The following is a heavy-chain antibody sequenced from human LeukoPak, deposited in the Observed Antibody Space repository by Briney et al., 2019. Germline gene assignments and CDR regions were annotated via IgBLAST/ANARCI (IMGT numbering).Heavy chain of an antibody. CDR3: AKGNLGSCSGATCYDFDN. Sequence: GGSLRLSCAASGFTFSSYEMNWVRQAAGKRLEWGSSITGSGRDTYYAGSVRGRITISRDNSRNTLYLQMNSLRAEDTALYYCAKGNLGSCSGATCYDFDNWGQGTLVTVSS. J-gene: IGHJ4*02. CDR1: GFTFSSYE. V-gene: IGHV3-23*01. CDR2: ITGSGRDT. D-gene: IGHD2-2*01.